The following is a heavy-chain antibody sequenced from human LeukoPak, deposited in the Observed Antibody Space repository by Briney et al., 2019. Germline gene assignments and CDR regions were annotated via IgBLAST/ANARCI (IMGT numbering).Heavy chain of an antibody. V-gene: IGHV4-59*01. Sequence: ASETLSLTCTASGGSISSYYWSWIRQPPGKGLEWIGYIYYSGSTNYNPSLKSRVTISVDTSKNQFSLKLSSVTAADTAVYYCAREGGLGFYSSGWYYFDYWGQGTLVTVSS. J-gene: IGHJ4*02. CDR1: GGSISSYY. D-gene: IGHD6-19*01. CDR3: AREGGLGFYSSGWYYFDY. CDR2: IYYSGST.